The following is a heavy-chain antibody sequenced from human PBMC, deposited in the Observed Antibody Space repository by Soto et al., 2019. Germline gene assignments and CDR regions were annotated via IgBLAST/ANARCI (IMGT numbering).Heavy chain of an antibody. V-gene: IGHV5-51*01. J-gene: IGHJ3*02. D-gene: IGHD3-10*01. CDR2: IYPGDSDT. CDR3: AKVRGVIIEVAFDT. CDR1: GYSFTSYW. Sequence: GESMKISCKGAGYSFTSYWIGWVRPMPGKGLEWMGIIYPGDSDTRYSPSFQGQVTISADKSISTAYLQWSSLKASDTAMYYCAKVRGVIIEVAFDTWGQGTMVTVSS.